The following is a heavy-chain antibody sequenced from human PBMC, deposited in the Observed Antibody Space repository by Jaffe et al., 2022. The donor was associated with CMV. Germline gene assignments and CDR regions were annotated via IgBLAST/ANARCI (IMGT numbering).Heavy chain of an antibody. CDR1: GFSLSTSGVG. CDR2: IYWDDDK. V-gene: IGHV2-5*02. J-gene: IGHJ6*03. D-gene: IGHD6-19*01. Sequence: QITLKESGPTLVKPTQTLTLTCTFSGFSLSTSGVGVGWIRQPPGKALEWLALIYWDDDKRYSPSLKSRLTITKDTSKNQVVLTMTNMDPVDTATYYCAHSIAVAGTYYYYYMDVWGKGTTVTVSS. CDR3: AHSIAVAGTYYYYYMDV.